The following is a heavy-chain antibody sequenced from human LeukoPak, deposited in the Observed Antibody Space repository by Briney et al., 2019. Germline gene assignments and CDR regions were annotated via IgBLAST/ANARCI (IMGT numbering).Heavy chain of an antibody. CDR2: ISAYNGNT. D-gene: IGHD2-2*01. Sequence: GASVKVSCKASGYTLTSYGISWVRQAPGQGLEWMGWISAYNGNTNYAQKRQGRVTMTTDTSTSTAYMKLRSLRSDDTAVYYCAAGLLGFYYQLQGMDVWGQGTTVTVSS. J-gene: IGHJ6*02. CDR3: AAGLLGFYYQLQGMDV. V-gene: IGHV1-18*01. CDR1: GYTLTSYG.